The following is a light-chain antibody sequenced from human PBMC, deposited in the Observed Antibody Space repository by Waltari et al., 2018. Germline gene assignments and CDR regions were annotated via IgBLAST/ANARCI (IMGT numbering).Light chain of an antibody. Sequence: AIRMTQSPSSISASTGDTVTISCRSSPGIRTYLAWYQQKPGTAPKLLMYATSTLQTGVPSRFSGGGSGTDFTLTISRLQSDDFAIYYCQQYYDHPGTFGQGTKVEVK. CDR2: ATS. CDR3: QQYYDHPGT. CDR1: PGIRTY. V-gene: IGKV1-8*01. J-gene: IGKJ1*01.